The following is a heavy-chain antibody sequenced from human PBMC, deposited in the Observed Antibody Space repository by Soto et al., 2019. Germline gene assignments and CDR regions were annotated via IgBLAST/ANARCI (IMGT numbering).Heavy chain of an antibody. CDR1: GFTNGLTFTSYG. Sequence: GGSLRLSCAASGFTNGLTFTSYGMSWVRQAPGKGLEWVSCIGKSGNDIYHADSVKGRFIISRDNSKNTLYLQMNSLRADDTAVYYCATWNYVDDWGQGTLVTVSS. CDR3: ATWNYVDD. J-gene: IGHJ4*02. CDR2: IGKSGNDI. D-gene: IGHD3-16*01. V-gene: IGHV3-23*01.